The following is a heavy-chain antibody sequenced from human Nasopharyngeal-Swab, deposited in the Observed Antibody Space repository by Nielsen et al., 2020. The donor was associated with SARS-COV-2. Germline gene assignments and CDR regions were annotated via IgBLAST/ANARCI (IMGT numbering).Heavy chain of an antibody. CDR3: ARGVGPQPLPSYFDY. V-gene: IGHV3-74*01. Sequence: GGSLRLSCAASGFTFSSYWMHWVRQAPGKGLVWVSRINSDGSSTSYADSVKGRFTISRDNAKNTLYLQMNSLTAEDAAVYYCARGVGPQPLPSYFDYWGQGTLVTVSS. CDR1: GFTFSSYW. J-gene: IGHJ4*02. D-gene: IGHD2-15*01. CDR2: INSDGSST.